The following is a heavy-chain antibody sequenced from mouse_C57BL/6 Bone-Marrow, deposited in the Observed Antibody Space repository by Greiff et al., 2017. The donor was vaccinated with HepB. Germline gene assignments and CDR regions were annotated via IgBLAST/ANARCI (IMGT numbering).Heavy chain of an antibody. CDR3: AREEAYYSNY. CDR1: GYTFTSYG. D-gene: IGHD2-12*01. V-gene: IGHV1-81*01. CDR2: IYPRSGNT. J-gene: IGHJ2*01. Sequence: QVQLKQSGAELARPGASVKLSCKASGYTFTSYGISWVKQRTGQGLEWIGEIYPRSGNTYYNEKFKGKATLTADKSSSTAYMELRSLTSEDSAVYFCAREEAYYSNYWGQGTTLTVSS.